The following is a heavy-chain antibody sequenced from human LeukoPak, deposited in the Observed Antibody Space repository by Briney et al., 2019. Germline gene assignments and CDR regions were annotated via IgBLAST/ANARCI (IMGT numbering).Heavy chain of an antibody. CDR3: ARVGVYPFDY. V-gene: IGHV3-74*01. Sequence: GGSLRLSCVGSGCTFSSYWMHWVRQAPGKGLVWVSRINSDGSSTSYADSVKGRFTISRDNAKNTLYLQMNSLRAEDTAVYYCARVGVYPFDYWGQGTLVTVSS. CDR1: GCTFSSYW. D-gene: IGHD6-13*01. CDR2: INSDGSST. J-gene: IGHJ4*02.